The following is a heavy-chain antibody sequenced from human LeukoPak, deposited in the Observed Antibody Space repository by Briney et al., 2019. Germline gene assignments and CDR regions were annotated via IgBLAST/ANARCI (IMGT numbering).Heavy chain of an antibody. CDR3: ARDGDIVVVPAAIQRNYYYYGMDV. J-gene: IGHJ6*04. CDR1: GFTFSSYS. D-gene: IGHD2-2*01. Sequence: GGSLRLYCAASGFTFSSYSMNWVRQAPGKGLEWVSSISSSSSYIYYADSVKGRFTISRDNAKNSLYLQMNSLRAEDTAVYYCARDGDIVVVPAAIQRNYYYYGMDVWGKGTTVTVSS. CDR2: ISSSSSYI. V-gene: IGHV3-21*01.